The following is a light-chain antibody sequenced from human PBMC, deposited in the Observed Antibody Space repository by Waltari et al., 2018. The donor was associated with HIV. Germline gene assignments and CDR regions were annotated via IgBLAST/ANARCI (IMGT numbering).Light chain of an antibody. CDR2: SDS. CDR3: QVWDSRSDHRV. V-gene: IGLV3-21*04. J-gene: IGLJ3*02. Sequence: SYTLTQPPSVSVAPGKTARITCGGNDIGSKSVQGYQQKAGQAPVLVIYSDSDRPSGFPERFSGFNSANTAALTISRVEAGDEADYYCQVWDSRSDHRVFGGGTKLTVL. CDR1: DIGSKS.